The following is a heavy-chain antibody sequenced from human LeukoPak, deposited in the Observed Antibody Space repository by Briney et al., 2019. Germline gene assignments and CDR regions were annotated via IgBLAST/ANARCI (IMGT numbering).Heavy chain of an antibody. CDR3: ARHLTGLDYYYYYMDV. CDR2: IYPGDSDT. D-gene: IGHD1-14*01. J-gene: IGHJ6*03. CDR1: GYSFTSYW. Sequence: HGESLKISCKGSGYSFTSYWIGWVRQMPGKGLEWMGIIYPGDSDTRYSPSFQGQVTISADKSISTAYLQWSSLKASDTAMYYCARHLTGLDYYYYYMDVWGKGTTVTVSS. V-gene: IGHV5-51*01.